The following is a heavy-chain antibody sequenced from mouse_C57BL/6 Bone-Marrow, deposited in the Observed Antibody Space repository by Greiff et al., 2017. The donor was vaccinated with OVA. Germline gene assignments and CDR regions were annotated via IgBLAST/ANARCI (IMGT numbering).Heavy chain of an antibody. CDR3: ARRGLGRGFAY. D-gene: IGHD4-1*01. CDR1: GFTFSSYG. Sequence: EVQVVESGGDLVKPGGSLKLSCAASGFTFSSYGMSWVRQTPDKRLEWVATISSGGSYTYYPDSVKGRFTISRDNAKNTLYLQMSSLKSEDTAMYYCARRGLGRGFAYWGQGTLVTVSA. J-gene: IGHJ3*01. V-gene: IGHV5-6*01. CDR2: ISSGGSYT.